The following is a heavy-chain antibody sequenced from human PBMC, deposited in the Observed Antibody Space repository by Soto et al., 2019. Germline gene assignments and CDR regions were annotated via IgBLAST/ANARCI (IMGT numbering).Heavy chain of an antibody. V-gene: IGHV1-69*13. CDR3: ARGTQQRHSKKYYYGMDV. J-gene: IGHJ6*02. CDR2: IIPIFGTA. Sequence: SVKVSCKASGGTFSSYAISWVRQAPGQGLEWMGGIIPIFGTANYAQKFQGRVTITADESTSTAYMELSSLRSEDTAVYYCARGTQQRHSKKYYYGMDVWGQGTTVTVSS. CDR1: GGTFSSYA. D-gene: IGHD6-13*01.